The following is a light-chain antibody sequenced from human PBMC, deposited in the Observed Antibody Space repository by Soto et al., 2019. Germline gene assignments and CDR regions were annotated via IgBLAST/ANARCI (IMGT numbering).Light chain of an antibody. CDR2: ANN. CDR3: QSYDSSLSGSAV. Sequence: QSVLTQPPSVSGAPGQRVSISCTGTTSTIGAGYDVHWYQHLPGSAPKLLIYANNNRPSGVPDRFSGSKSGTSASLAITGLQAEDEADYYCQSYDSSLSGSAVFGGGTKLTVL. V-gene: IGLV1-40*01. J-gene: IGLJ3*02. CDR1: TSTIGAGYD.